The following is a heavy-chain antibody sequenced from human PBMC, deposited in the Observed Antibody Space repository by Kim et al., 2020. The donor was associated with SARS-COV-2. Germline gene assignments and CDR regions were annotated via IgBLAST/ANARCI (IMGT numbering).Heavy chain of an antibody. J-gene: IGHJ4*02. CDR3: AKVESGSTSFDY. D-gene: IGHD3-10*01. V-gene: IGHV3-23*01. Sequence: YYADSVKGRFTISRDNSKNTLYLQMNSLRAEDTAVYYCAKVESGSTSFDYWGQGTLVTVSS.